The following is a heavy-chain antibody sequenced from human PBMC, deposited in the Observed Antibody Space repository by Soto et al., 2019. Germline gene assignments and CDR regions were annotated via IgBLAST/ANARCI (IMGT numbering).Heavy chain of an antibody. CDR2: ISAYNGNT. V-gene: IGHV1-18*01. CDR1: GYTFTSYG. CDR3: ARDGDIVVVPADSRGGYYYYYGRDV. Sequence: ASVQASCKASGYTFTSYGISWVRQAPGQGLEWMGWISAYNGNTNYAQKLQGRVTMTTDTSTSTAYMELRSLRSDDTAVYYCARDGDIVVVPADSRGGYYYYYGRDVWG. D-gene: IGHD2-2*01. J-gene: IGHJ6*02.